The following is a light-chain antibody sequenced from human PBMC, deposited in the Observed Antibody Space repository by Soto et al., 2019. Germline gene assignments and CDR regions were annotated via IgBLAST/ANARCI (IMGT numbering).Light chain of an antibody. CDR3: QQYVSSTPYT. CDR2: GAS. V-gene: IGKV3-20*01. Sequence: EIVLTQSPGTLSLSPGERATLSCRASQSVTSNFLAWYQQKPGQAPRLLIYGASSRATGIPDRFSGSGSGTDFTLTISRLEPEDFAVYYCQQYVSSTPYTFGQGTELEIK. CDR1: QSVTSNF. J-gene: IGKJ2*01.